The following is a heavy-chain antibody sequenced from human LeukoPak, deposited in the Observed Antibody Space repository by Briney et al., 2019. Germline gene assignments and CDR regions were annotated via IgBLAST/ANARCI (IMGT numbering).Heavy chain of an antibody. D-gene: IGHD1-14*01. J-gene: IGHJ4*02. CDR2: VLYRGSFSDGGTT. CDR1: GVSISGYY. V-gene: IGHV4-59*08. CDR3: ARQISRNRDY. Sequence: AETLSLTCTVSGVSISGYYWIWIRQSPGRGLEWIGSVLYRGSFSDGGTTFYNPSPQSRDSISVDTSKNAFSLKLTSLTAADTAVYFCARQISRNRDYWGRGILVTVSS.